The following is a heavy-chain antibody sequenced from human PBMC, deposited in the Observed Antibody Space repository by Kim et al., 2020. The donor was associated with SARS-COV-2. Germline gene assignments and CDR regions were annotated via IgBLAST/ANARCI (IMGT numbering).Heavy chain of an antibody. J-gene: IGHJ5*02. CDR1: GFTFSSYA. CDR3: AKSIAADERGWFDP. Sequence: GGSLRLSCAASGFTFSSYAMHWVRQAPGKGLEWVAVISYDGSNRYYADSVKGRFTISRDNSKNMLYLQMNSLRAEDTATYYCAKSIAADERGWFDPWGQ. CDR2: ISYDGSNR. V-gene: IGHV3-30*18. D-gene: IGHD6-13*01.